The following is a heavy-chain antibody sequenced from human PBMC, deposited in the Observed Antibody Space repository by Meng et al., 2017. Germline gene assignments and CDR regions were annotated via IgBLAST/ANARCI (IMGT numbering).Heavy chain of an antibody. V-gene: IGHV1-69*13. D-gene: IGHD3-22*01. J-gene: IGHJ3*02. Sequence: SVKVSCKASGGTFSSYAISWVRQAPGQGLEWMGGIIPIFGTANYVQKFQGRVTITADESTSTAYMELSSLRSEDTAVYYCARDQESNYYDSSGYFLDFDIWGQGTMVTVSS. CDR2: IIPIFGTA. CDR3: ARDQESNYYDSSGYFLDFDI. CDR1: GGTFSSYA.